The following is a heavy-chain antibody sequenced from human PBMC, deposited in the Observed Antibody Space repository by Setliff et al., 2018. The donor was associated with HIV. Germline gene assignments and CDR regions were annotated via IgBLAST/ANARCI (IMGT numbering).Heavy chain of an antibody. D-gene: IGHD3-10*01. J-gene: IGHJ4*02. CDR1: GGSVGSGSYY. Sequence: PSETLSLTCTVSGGSVGSGSYYWSWIRQSPGKGLEWIGYIYYSGITTYNPSLKSRVTISIDTSNNQFSLQLTSVTAADTAVYYCTRRDVSPLWFGQFDYWGQGILVTVSS. V-gene: IGHV4-61*01. CDR2: IYYSGIT. CDR3: TRRDVSPLWFGQFDY.